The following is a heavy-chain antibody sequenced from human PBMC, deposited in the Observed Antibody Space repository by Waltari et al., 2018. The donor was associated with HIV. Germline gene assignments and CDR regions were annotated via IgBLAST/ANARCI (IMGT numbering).Heavy chain of an antibody. Sequence: GGSLRLSCAASGFTFSSYAMSWVRQAPGKGLEWVSAISGSGGSTYYADSVKGRFTISRDNSKNTLYLQMNSLRAEDTAVYYCAKVGQQLVRGGGYFDYWGQGTLVTVSS. CDR2: ISGSGGST. J-gene: IGHJ4*02. D-gene: IGHD6-13*01. V-gene: IGHV3-23*01. CDR3: AKVGQQLVRGGGYFDY. CDR1: GFTFSSYA.